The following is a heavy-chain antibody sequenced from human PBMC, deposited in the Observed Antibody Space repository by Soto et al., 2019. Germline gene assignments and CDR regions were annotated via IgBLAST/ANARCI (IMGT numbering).Heavy chain of an antibody. J-gene: IGHJ3*01. CDR1: GFTFSSYW. CDR2: INSDGSSK. Sequence: EVQLVESGGGLVQPGGSLRLSCAASGFTFSSYWMHWVRQAPGKGMVWVSRINSDGSSKSYADSVKGRFTISRDNAKNTLYRQLNSLKAEDTAVYYCAREARWLQLRNAFDLWGPGKSVTVSS. D-gene: IGHD5-12*01. CDR3: AREARWLQLRNAFDL. V-gene: IGHV3-74*01.